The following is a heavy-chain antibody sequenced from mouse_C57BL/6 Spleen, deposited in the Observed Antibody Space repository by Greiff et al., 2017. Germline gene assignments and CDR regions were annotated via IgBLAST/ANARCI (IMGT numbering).Heavy chain of an antibody. CDR3: ARIYGNHPYYFDY. V-gene: IGHV1-55*01. D-gene: IGHD2-1*01. CDR1: GYTFTSYW. Sequence: VQLQQPGAELVKPGASVKMSCKASGYTFTSYWITWVKQRPGQGLEWIGGIYPGSGSTNYNEKFKSKATLTVDTSSSTAYMQLSSLTSEDSAVYDCARIYGNHPYYFDYWGQGTTLTVSS. CDR2: IYPGSGST. J-gene: IGHJ2*01.